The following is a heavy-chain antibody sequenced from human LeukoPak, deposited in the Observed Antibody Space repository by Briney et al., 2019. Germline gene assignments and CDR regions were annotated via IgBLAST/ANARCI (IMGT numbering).Heavy chain of an antibody. J-gene: IGHJ4*02. Sequence: GGSLRLSCAAPGFTFSSYWMSWVRQAPGKGLERVANIKQDGSEKYYVDSVKGRFTVSRDNAKNSLYLQMNSLRAEDTAVYYCARVYRSSSGYCFDFWGQGTLVTVSS. V-gene: IGHV3-7*01. CDR2: IKQDGSEK. CDR3: ARVYRSSSGYCFDF. D-gene: IGHD6-13*01. CDR1: GFTFSSYW.